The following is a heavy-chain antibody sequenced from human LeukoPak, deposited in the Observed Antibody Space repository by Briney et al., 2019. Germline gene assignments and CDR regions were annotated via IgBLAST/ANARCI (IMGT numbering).Heavy chain of an antibody. Sequence: SETLSLTCTVSGGSISSSSYYWGWIRQPPGKGLEWIGSIYYSGSTYYNPSLKSRVTISVDTSKNQFSLKLSPVTAADTAVYYCARDRRYYYDSSGHNWFDPWGQGTLVTVSS. V-gene: IGHV4-39*07. CDR1: GGSISSSSYY. J-gene: IGHJ5*02. D-gene: IGHD3-22*01. CDR2: IYYSGST. CDR3: ARDRRYYYDSSGHNWFDP.